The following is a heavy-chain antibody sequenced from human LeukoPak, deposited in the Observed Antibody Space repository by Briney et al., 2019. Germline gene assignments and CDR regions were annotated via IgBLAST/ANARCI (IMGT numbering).Heavy chain of an antibody. CDR3: AREGRCGGDCYYDY. CDR1: GFTFSSYV. CDR2: IWYDGSNK. J-gene: IGHJ4*02. D-gene: IGHD2-21*02. Sequence: GGSLRLSCAASGFTFSSYVMHWVRQAPGKGLEWVAVIWYDGSNKYYADSVKGRFTISRDNSKNTLYLQMNSLRAEDTAVYYCAREGRCGGDCYYDYWGQGTLVTVSS. V-gene: IGHV3-33*08.